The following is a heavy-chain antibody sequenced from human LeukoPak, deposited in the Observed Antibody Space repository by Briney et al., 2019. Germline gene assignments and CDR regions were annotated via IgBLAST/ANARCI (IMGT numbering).Heavy chain of an antibody. V-gene: IGHV1-69*05. CDR1: GGTFSSYA. J-gene: IGHJ4*02. CDR3: ARALQVLNGFAY. Sequence: ASVKVSCKASGGTFSSYAISWVRQAPGQGLEWMGGIIPIFGTANYAQKFQGRVTITTDESTSTAYMELSSLRSEDTAVYYCARALQVLNGFAYWGQGTLVTVSS. CDR2: IIPIFGTA.